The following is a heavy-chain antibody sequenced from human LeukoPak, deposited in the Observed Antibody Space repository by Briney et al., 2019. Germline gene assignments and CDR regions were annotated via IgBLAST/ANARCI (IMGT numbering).Heavy chain of an antibody. J-gene: IGHJ4*02. CDR2: IKSKTDGGTT. CDR1: GFTFSNAW. Sequence: KPGGSLRLSCAASGFTFSNAWMSWVRQAPGKGLEWVGRIKSKTDGGTTDYAAPVKGRFTISRDDSKNTLYLQMNSLKTEDTAVYYCTTGLLGIAVAGTRGIDYWGQGTLVTVSS. V-gene: IGHV3-15*01. CDR3: TTGLLGIAVAGTRGIDY. D-gene: IGHD6-19*01.